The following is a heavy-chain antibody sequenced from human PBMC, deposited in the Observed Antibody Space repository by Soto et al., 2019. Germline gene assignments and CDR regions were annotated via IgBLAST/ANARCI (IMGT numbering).Heavy chain of an antibody. CDR3: ARGGWFGDLTHYFDY. CDR1: GFTFSSYS. J-gene: IGHJ4*02. CDR2: ISSSSSYI. Sequence: GGSLRLSCAASGFTFSSYSMNWVRQAPGKGLEWVSSISSSSSYIYYADSVKGRFTISRDNAKNSLYLQMNSLRAEDTAVYYCARGGWFGDLTHYFDYWGQGTLVTVSS. V-gene: IGHV3-21*01. D-gene: IGHD3-10*01.